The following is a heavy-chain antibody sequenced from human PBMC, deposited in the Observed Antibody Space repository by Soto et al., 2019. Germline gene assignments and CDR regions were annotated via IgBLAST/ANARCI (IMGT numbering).Heavy chain of an antibody. CDR3: AMSIAARPKDIRDYYYGMDV. V-gene: IGHV1-46*01. Sequence: ASVKVSCKASGYTFINYYIHWVRQAPGQGLEWMGIFNPTSGSTNYAQKFQGRVTITADESTSTAYMELSSLRSEDTAVYYCAMSIAARPKDIRDYYYGMDVWGQGTTVTVSS. CDR1: GYTFINYY. CDR2: FNPTSGST. D-gene: IGHD6-6*01. J-gene: IGHJ6*02.